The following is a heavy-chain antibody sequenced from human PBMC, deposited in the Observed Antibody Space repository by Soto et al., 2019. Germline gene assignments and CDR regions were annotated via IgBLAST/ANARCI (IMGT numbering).Heavy chain of an antibody. CDR1: GFSLSTSGMC. D-gene: IGHD2-2*01. Sequence: SGPTLVNPTQTLTLTCTFSGFSLSTSGMCVSWIRQPPGKALEWLARIDWDDDKYYSTSLKTRLTISKDTSKNQVVLTMTNMDPVDTATYYCVVCSSTTRRFDYWGQGTLVTVSS. CDR2: IDWDDDK. CDR3: VVCSSTTRRFDY. V-gene: IGHV2-70*11. J-gene: IGHJ4*02.